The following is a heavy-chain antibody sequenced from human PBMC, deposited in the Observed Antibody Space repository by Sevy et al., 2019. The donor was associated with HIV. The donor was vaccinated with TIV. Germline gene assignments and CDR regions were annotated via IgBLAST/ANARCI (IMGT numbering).Heavy chain of an antibody. J-gene: IGHJ4*02. CDR1: GFTFNNYA. V-gene: IGHV3-30*04. D-gene: IGHD6-13*01. CDR3: ARGGFSSSWSLGNYFDY. Sequence: GGSLRPSCATSGFTFNNYALHWVRQAPGKGLEWVAVIPDDGNNIYYADSVKGRFTISRDNSKSTLFLQMNSLRAEDTAVYYCARGGFSSSWSLGNYFDYWGQGTLVTVSS. CDR2: IPDDGNNI.